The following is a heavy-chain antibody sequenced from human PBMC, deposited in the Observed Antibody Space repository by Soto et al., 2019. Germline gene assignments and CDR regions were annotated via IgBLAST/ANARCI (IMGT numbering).Heavy chain of an antibody. J-gene: IGHJ6*03. Sequence: SETLSLTCTVSGGSISSYYWSWIRQPPGKGLEWIGYIYYSGSTNYNPSLKSRVTISVDTSKNQFSLNLSSVTAADTAVYYCARERPERVPASIDEDYYYYYMDVWAKETTVTVS. CDR3: ARERPERVPASIDEDYYYYYMDV. D-gene: IGHD2-2*02. CDR1: GGSISSYY. V-gene: IGHV4-59*01. CDR2: IYYSGST.